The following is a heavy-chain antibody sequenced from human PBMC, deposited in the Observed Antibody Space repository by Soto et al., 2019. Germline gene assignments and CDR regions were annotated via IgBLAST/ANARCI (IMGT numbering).Heavy chain of an antibody. J-gene: IGHJ3*01. V-gene: IGHV3-53*01. CDR1: GLTVSGKKY. CDR2: LYDVDGS. CDR3: ATWHEREHAYDV. Sequence: DVQLVESGGGLKQHGESLRLSCAASGLTVSGKKYVAWVRQAPGKGLEWVSALYDVDGSFYSDSVKGRFTTSSDSSKTTVYLQMNDLRPADTAVYYCATWHEREHAYDVWGQGTTATVSS. D-gene: IGHD1-1*01.